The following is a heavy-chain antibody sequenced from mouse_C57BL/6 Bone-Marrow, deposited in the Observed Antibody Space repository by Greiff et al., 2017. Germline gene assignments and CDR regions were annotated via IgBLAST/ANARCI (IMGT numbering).Heavy chain of an antibody. J-gene: IGHJ4*01. CDR2: IYPRDGST. V-gene: IGHV1-85*01. Sequence: LVESGPELVKPGASVKLSCKASGYTFTSYDINWVKQRPGQGLEWIGWIYPRDGSTKYNEKFKGKATLTVDTSSSTAYMELHSLTSEDAAVDFGARFGASDYGNYDAMDYWGKGTSVTVSS. CDR1: GYTFTSYD. CDR3: ARFGASDYGNYDAMDY. D-gene: IGHD2-1*01.